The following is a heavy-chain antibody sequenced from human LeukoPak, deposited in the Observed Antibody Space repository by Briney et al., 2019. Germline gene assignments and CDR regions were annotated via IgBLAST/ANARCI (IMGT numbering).Heavy chain of an antibody. CDR2: IIPIFGTA. D-gene: IGHD3-22*01. CDR3: ARGSLLDQVGRSSGFDY. CDR1: GYTFTSYA. V-gene: IGHV1-69*13. Sequence: ASVKVSCKASGYTFTSYAISWVRQAPGQGLEWMGGIIPIFGTANYAQKFQGRVTITADESTSTAYMELSSLRSEDTAVYYCARGSLLDQVGRSSGFDYWGQGTLVTVSS. J-gene: IGHJ4*02.